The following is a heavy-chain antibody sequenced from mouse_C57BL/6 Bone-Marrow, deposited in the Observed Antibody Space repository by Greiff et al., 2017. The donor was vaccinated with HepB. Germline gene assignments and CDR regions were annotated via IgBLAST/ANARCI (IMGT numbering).Heavy chain of an antibody. Sequence: EVKLMESGGGLVQPGGSLKLSCAASGFTFSDYYMYWVRQTPEKRLEWVAYISNGGGSTYYPDTVKGRFTISRDNAKNTLYLQMSRLKSEDTAMYYCARQRVTGSLYYYAMDYWGQGTSVTVSS. CDR3: ARQRVTGSLYYYAMDY. V-gene: IGHV5-12*01. J-gene: IGHJ4*01. CDR2: ISNGGGST. CDR1: GFTFSDYY. D-gene: IGHD4-1*01.